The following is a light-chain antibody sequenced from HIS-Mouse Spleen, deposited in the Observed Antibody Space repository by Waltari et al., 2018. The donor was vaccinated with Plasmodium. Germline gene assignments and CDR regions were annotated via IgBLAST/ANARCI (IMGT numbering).Light chain of an antibody. V-gene: IGLV2-23*01. Sequence: QSALTQPASVSGSPGQSITISCTGTSSHVGSYNLVAWYQRTPGKAPKLMIYEGSKRPSGVSNRFSGSKSGNTASLTISGLQAEDEADYYCCSYAGSSTHVVFGGGTKLTVL. J-gene: IGLJ2*01. CDR3: CSYAGSSTHVV. CDR1: SSHVGSYNL. CDR2: EGS.